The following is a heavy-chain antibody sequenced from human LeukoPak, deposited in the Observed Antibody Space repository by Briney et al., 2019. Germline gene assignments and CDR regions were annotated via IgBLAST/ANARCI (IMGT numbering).Heavy chain of an antibody. J-gene: IGHJ6*02. V-gene: IGHV3-30*18. CDR1: GFTFSNYA. CDR3: AKGSGGSCYSSGDV. D-gene: IGHD2-15*01. Sequence: GGSLRLSCAASGFTFSNYAIHWGRQAPGKGLEWVAAISSDGSSKYYAGSVRGRSTISRDKSNNTVSLQMSSLRPEDTAVYYCAKGSGGSCYSSGDVWGQGTTVTVSS. CDR2: ISSDGSSK.